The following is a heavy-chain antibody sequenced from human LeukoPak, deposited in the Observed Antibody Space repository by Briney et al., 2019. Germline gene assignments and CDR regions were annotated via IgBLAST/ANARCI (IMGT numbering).Heavy chain of an antibody. D-gene: IGHD3-10*01. V-gene: IGHV3-23*01. CDR1: GFTFSSYA. Sequence: AGGSLRLSCAASGFTFSSYAMSWVRQAPGKGLGWVSAISGSGGSTYYADSVKGRFTISRDNSKNTLYLQMNSLRAEDTAVYYCAKDELLWFGDLYYFDYWGQGTLVTVSS. J-gene: IGHJ4*02. CDR3: AKDELLWFGDLYYFDY. CDR2: ISGSGGST.